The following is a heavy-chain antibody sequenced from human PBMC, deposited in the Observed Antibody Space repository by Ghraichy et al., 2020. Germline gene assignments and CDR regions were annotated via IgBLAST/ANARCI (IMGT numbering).Heavy chain of an antibody. J-gene: IGHJ4*02. CDR2: ISHSGST. Sequence: SDTLSLTCTVSGFSISSYSWSWIRQPPGKGLEWIGHISHSGSTNYNPSLKSRVTISLDTSKNQFSLRLNSVTAADTAVYFCARAGGDRSSSLDLDYWGQGILVTVSS. CDR3: ARAGGDRSSSLDLDY. V-gene: IGHV4-59*01. D-gene: IGHD6-6*01. CDR1: GFSISSYS.